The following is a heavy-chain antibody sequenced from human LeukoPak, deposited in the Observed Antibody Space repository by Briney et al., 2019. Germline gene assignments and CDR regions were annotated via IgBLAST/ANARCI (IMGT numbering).Heavy chain of an antibody. D-gene: IGHD3-22*01. CDR3: ARGYYFDSSGYYHFDY. Sequence: GGSLRLSCAASGFTFSSYGMHWVRQAPGKGLEWVAFIRYDGSNKYYADSVKGRFTISRDNSKNTLYLQMNSLRSEDTAVYYCARGYYFDSSGYYHFDYWGQGTQVTVSP. CDR2: IRYDGSNK. CDR1: GFTFSSYG. J-gene: IGHJ4*02. V-gene: IGHV3-30*02.